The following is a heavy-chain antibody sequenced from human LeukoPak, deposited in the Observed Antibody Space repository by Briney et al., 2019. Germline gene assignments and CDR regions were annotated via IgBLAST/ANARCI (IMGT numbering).Heavy chain of an antibody. CDR3: ARVGLELREGVDY. J-gene: IGHJ4*02. D-gene: IGHD1-7*01. CDR1: GGSISSSSYY. CDR2: IYYSGST. V-gene: IGHV4-39*01. Sequence: PSETLSLTCTVSGGSISSSSYYWGWIRQPPGKGLEWIGSIYYSGSTYYNPSLKSRVTISVDTSKNQFSLKLSSVTAADTAVYYCARVGLELREGVDYWGQGTLATVSS.